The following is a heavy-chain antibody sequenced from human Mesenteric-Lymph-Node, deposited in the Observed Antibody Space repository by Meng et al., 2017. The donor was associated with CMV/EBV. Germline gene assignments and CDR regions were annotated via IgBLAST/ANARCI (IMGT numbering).Heavy chain of an antibody. CDR1: TYW. CDR3: ARVYDYLWGTNYYYYYGMDV. Sequence: TYWMHWVRQAPGKGPVWVSRINGDGSSTTYADFVKGRFTMSRDNAKNTLYLQMNGLRAEDTAVYYCARVYDYLWGTNYYYYYGMDVWGQGTTVTVSS. CDR2: INGDGSST. D-gene: IGHD3-16*01. V-gene: IGHV3-74*01. J-gene: IGHJ6*02.